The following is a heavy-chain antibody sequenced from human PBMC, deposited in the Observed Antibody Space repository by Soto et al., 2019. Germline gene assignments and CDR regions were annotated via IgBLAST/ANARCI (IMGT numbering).Heavy chain of an antibody. J-gene: IGHJ5*02. Sequence: GGSLRLSCAASGFNFDDHAMHWVRQTPGKGLEWVSGISWNSVTVNYADSIKGRFTISRDNAKRTLYLQMNNLRPADTAMYFCVRSSGSQPRAGWFDPWGQGTLVTVSS. D-gene: IGHD1-26*01. CDR1: GFNFDDHA. CDR2: ISWNSVTV. CDR3: VRSSGSQPRAGWFDP. V-gene: IGHV3-9*01.